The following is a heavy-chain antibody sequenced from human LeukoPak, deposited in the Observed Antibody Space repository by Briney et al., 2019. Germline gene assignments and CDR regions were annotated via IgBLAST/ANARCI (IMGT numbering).Heavy chain of an antibody. CDR3: ARDHAYPVGAPLWTY. V-gene: IGHV1-24*01. D-gene: IGHD2-2*02. J-gene: IGHJ4*02. CDR2: FDPEDGET. CDR1: GYTLTELS. Sequence: GASVKVSCKVSGYTLTELSMHWVRQAPGKGLEWMGGFDPEDGETIYAQKFQGRVTMTEDTSTDTAYMELRSLRSDDTAVYYCARDHAYPVGAPLWTYWGQGTLVTVSS.